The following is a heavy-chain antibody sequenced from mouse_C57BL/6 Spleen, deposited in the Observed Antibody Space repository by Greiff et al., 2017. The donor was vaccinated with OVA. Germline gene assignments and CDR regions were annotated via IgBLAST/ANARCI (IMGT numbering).Heavy chain of an antibody. Sequence: QVQLQQSGAELVKPGASVKLSCKASGYTFTSYWMHWVKQRPGQGLEWIGMIHPNSGSTNYNEKFKSKATLTVDKSSSTAYMQLSSLTSEDSAVYYCAKAGTGDFDYWGQGTTLTVSS. CDR3: AKAGTGDFDY. V-gene: IGHV1-64*01. J-gene: IGHJ2*01. D-gene: IGHD3-3*01. CDR2: IHPNSGST. CDR1: GYTFTSYW.